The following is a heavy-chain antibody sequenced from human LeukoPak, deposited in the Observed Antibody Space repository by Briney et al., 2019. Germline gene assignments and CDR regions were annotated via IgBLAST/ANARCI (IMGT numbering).Heavy chain of an antibody. D-gene: IGHD6-13*01. J-gene: IGHJ5*02. Sequence: SETLSLTCTVSGGSISSSSYYWGWIRQPPGKGLEWIGSIYYSGSTYYNPSLKSRVTISVDTSKNQFSLKLSSVTAADTAVYYCARDFRRVSMAAAGHYNWFDPWGQGTLVTVSS. CDR1: GGSISSSSYY. V-gene: IGHV4-39*07. CDR3: ARDFRRVSMAAAGHYNWFDP. CDR2: IYYSGST.